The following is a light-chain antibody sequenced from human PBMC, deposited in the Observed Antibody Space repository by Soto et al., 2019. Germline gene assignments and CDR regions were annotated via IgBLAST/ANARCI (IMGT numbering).Light chain of an antibody. CDR3: QQYKSYPYT. J-gene: IGKJ2*01. Sequence: DIQMTQSPSTLSASVGDRVTITCRASQSISSWLAWYQQKPGKAPKLLIYKASSLESGVPSRFSGSGSGTEFALTISSVQPDDFATYYCQQYKSYPYTFGQGTKLEIK. CDR1: QSISSW. CDR2: KAS. V-gene: IGKV1-5*03.